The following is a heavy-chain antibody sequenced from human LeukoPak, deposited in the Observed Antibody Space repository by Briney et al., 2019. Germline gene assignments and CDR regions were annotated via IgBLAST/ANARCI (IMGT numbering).Heavy chain of an antibody. V-gene: IGHV4-59*01. Sequence: KPSETLSLTCNFSGGSMSSYCWGWIRQPPGKGLEWIGYIYYSGSTNYNPSLKSRVTISVDTSKNLFSLKLSSVTAADTAVYYCARVRQQVVHDAFDIWGQGTMVIVSS. CDR1: GGSMSSYC. J-gene: IGHJ3*02. D-gene: IGHD6-13*01. CDR3: ARVRQQVVHDAFDI. CDR2: IYYSGST.